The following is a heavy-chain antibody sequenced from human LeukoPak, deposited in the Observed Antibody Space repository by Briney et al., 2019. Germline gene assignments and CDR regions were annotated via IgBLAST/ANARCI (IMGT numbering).Heavy chain of an antibody. D-gene: IGHD3-10*02. V-gene: IGHV3-74*01. Sequence: SGGSLRLSCVASRFTFTTYWMHWVRQVPGKGLVWVARINTDGRVTTYADSVKGRFTVSRDNAENTLYLQMNNLRPEDTAVYYCIRETHVGLHLEYWGQGTLATVSA. CDR2: INTDGRVT. CDR3: IRETHVGLHLEY. CDR1: RFTFTTYW. J-gene: IGHJ4*02.